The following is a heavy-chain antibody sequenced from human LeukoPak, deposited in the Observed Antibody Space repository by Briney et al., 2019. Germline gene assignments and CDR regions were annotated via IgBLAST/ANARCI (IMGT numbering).Heavy chain of an antibody. CDR2: INQDGGEI. CDR1: GFTFSNYW. V-gene: IGHV3-7*04. J-gene: IGHJ5*02. CDR3: VRAHHPGGWFDP. Sequence: GGSLRLSCAASGFTFSNYWMNWVRQAPGKGLEWVASINQDGGEIHYVDSVKGRFTISRDNAKNSLYLQMNSLTAEDTAVHYCVRAHHPGGWFDPWGQGTLVTVSS. D-gene: IGHD3-10*01.